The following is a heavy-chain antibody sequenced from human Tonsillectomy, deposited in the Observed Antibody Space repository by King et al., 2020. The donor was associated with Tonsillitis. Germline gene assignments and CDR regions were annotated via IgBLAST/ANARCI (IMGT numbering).Heavy chain of an antibody. V-gene: IGHV3-23*04. CDR3: AKLTDFWSGYSVSEGYYYYYMDV. D-gene: IGHD3-3*01. J-gene: IGHJ6*03. CDR2: ISGCGGST. Sequence: VQLVESGGDLVQPGGSLRLSCAASGFTFRSDAMSWVRQAPGKGMEWVSTISGCGGSTYYESSVKGRLAISTDNSKNTPYPQMNTLRAEDTAIYYCAKLTDFWSGYSVSEGYYYYYMDVWGKGTTVTVSS. CDR1: GFTFRSDA.